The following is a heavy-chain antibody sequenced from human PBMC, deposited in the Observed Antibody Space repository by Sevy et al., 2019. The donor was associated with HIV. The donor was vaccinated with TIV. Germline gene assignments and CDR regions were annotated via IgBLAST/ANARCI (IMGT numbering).Heavy chain of an antibody. CDR2: IKQDGTGE. V-gene: IGHV3-7*01. J-gene: IGHJ4*02. Sequence: GGSLRLSCAVSGFTFSRHYMTWVRQAPGKGLEWVANIKQDGTGEYYVDSVKGRFTISRDNANNSLYLQMNSLRAEDTAVYYCARGSGWLTDYWGQGTLVTVSS. D-gene: IGHD6-19*01. CDR3: ARGSGWLTDY. CDR1: GFTFSRHY.